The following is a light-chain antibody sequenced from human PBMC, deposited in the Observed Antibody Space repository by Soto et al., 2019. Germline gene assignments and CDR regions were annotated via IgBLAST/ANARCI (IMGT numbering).Light chain of an antibody. CDR1: QGFHSN. Sequence: EIVMTQSPATLSVSPGERATLSHNPSQGFHSNVAWPQQKPGQAPSLLIHGASTRATGIPARFRGSGSGTNFTLDISGLQSEDFAVYFCQQFDGWPYTFGQGTKLEI. J-gene: IGKJ2*01. CDR3: QQFDGWPYT. V-gene: IGKV3-15*01. CDR2: GAS.